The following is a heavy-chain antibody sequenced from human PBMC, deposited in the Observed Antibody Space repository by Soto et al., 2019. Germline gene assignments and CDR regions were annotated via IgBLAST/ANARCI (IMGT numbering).Heavy chain of an antibody. Sequence: GASVKVSCKASGYSFTSYAMQWVRLAPGQRLEWMGWINPDGGNTSYAEKLQGRVTMTRDTSTSTVYMELSSLRSEDTAVYYCARALAPGILTGPKLFDYWGQGTLVTVSS. CDR3: ARALAPGILTGPKLFDY. CDR1: GYSFTSYA. J-gene: IGHJ4*02. D-gene: IGHD3-9*01. CDR2: INPDGGNT. V-gene: IGHV1-46*03.